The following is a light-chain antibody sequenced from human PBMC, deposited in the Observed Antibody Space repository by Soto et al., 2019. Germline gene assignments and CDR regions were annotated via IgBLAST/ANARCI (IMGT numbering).Light chain of an antibody. V-gene: IGLV2-23*01. CDR3: SAWDNSLNGYV. CDR2: EGT. Sequence: QSALTQPASVSGSPGQSITISCTGTSSDVGSRNLVSWYQHHPGKAPKLMIHEGTKRPSGVSNRFSGSKSGNTASLTISGLQAEDEADYYCSAWDNSLNGYVFGPGTKLTVL. J-gene: IGLJ1*01. CDR1: SSDVGSRNL.